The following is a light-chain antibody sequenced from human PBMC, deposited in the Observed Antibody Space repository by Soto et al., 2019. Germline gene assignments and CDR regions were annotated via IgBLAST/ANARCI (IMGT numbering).Light chain of an antibody. Sequence: QSVLTQPASVSGSPGQSITISCTGTSSDVGAYNYVSWYQQHPGEAPKLMIYDVSNRPSGVSNRFSGSKSGNTASLTISGLQAEDEADYYCSSYTSFTTRGVFGGGTKLTVL. CDR3: SSYTSFTTRGV. V-gene: IGLV2-14*03. CDR1: SSDVGAYNY. CDR2: DVS. J-gene: IGLJ2*01.